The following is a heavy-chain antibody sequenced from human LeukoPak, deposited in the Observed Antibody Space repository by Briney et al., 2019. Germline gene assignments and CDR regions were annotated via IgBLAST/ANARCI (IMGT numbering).Heavy chain of an antibody. CDR3: ARVKKQWLVPAFDY. D-gene: IGHD6-19*01. Sequence: GGSLRLSCAASGFTVSSYGMHWVRQAPGKGLEWVANIRQDGSERYYVDSVKGRFTISRDNAKNSLYLQMNSLRAEDTAVYYCARVKKQWLVPAFDYWGQGTLVTVSS. V-gene: IGHV3-7*04. J-gene: IGHJ4*02. CDR2: IRQDGSER. CDR1: GFTVSSYG.